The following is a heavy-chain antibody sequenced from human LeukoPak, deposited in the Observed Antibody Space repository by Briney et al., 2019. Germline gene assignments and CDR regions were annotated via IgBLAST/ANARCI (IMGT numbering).Heavy chain of an antibody. V-gene: IGHV3-9*01. Sequence: GGSLRLSCAASGFTFDDYAMHWVRQAPGKGLEWVSGISWNSGSIGYADSVKGRFTISRDNAKNSLYLQMNSLRAEDTALYYCEKAYSGYVGFDYWGQGNLVTVSS. CDR2: ISWNSGSI. CDR3: EKAYSGYVGFDY. D-gene: IGHD5-12*01. J-gene: IGHJ4*02. CDR1: GFTFDDYA.